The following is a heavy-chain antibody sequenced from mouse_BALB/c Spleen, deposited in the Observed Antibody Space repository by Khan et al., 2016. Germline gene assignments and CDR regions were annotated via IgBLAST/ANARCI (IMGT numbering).Heavy chain of an antibody. CDR1: GYTFTNYG. J-gene: IGHJ4*01. CDR2: INTNTGEP. CDR3: ATWTIRAWPMNY. D-gene: IGHD3-3*01. Sequence: QIQLVQSGPELKKPGETVKISCKASGYTFTNYGMNWVKQAPGKGLKWMGWINTNTGEPTYSDDFKGRFAFSLETSAGAAYLQINNLKNEDMATCFCATWTIRAWPMNYWSQGTSVAVSS. V-gene: IGHV9-1*02.